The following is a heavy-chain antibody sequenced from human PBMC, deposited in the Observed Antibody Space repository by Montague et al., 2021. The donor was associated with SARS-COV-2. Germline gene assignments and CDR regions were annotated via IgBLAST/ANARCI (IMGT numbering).Heavy chain of an antibody. J-gene: IGHJ4*02. V-gene: IGHV4-34*01. CDR3: ARGRQHFNMIVVVMTGGEYYFDY. Sequence: SETLSLTCAVYGGSFSDYYWSWIRQPPGKGLEWIGEINHRGTSKCNPSLKSRVSISLDASKNQFSLYLSSVTAADTAVYYCARGRQHFNMIVVVMTGGEYYFDYWGQGTLVTVSS. D-gene: IGHD3-22*01. CDR1: GGSFSDYY. CDR2: INHRGTS.